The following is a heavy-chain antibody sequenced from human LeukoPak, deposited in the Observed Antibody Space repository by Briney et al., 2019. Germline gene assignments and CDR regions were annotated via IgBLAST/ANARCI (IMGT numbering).Heavy chain of an antibody. CDR3: ARDSFGSYYDFWSGSTY. CDR2: IWYDGRNK. J-gene: IGHJ4*02. CDR1: GFTFSSYG. V-gene: IGHV3-33*01. D-gene: IGHD3-3*01. Sequence: GGSLRLSCAASGFTFSSYGMHWVRQAPGKGLEWVAVIWYDGRNKYYADSVKGRFTISRDNSKNTLYLQMNSLRAKDTAVYYCARDSFGSYYDFWSGSTYWGQGTLVTVSS.